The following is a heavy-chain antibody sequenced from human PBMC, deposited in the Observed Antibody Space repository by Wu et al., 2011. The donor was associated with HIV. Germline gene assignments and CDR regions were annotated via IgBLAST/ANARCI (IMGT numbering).Heavy chain of an antibody. CDR3: SRMSYYGDSGYYYFDD. D-gene: IGHD3-3*01. CDR1: GGTFKTYA. J-gene: IGHJ4*02. Sequence: LVQSGAEVKKPGSSVKVSCQASGGTFKTYAISWVRQAPGQGLEWMGVIIPLSGTTNYAPRFQGRVTLTTDESTNTAYMELSSLRWEDTATFYCSRMSYYGDSGYYYFDDWGQGTLVTVSS. V-gene: IGHV1-69*05. CDR2: IIPLSGTT.